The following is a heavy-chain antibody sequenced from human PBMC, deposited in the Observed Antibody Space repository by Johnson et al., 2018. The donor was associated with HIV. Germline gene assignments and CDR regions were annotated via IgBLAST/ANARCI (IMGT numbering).Heavy chain of an antibody. J-gene: IGHJ3*02. V-gene: IGHV3-11*04. D-gene: IGHD3-16*01. CDR1: GFTFSDFF. CDR3: ARVGADAFDI. CDR2: MSTSGSTI. Sequence: QVQLVESGGGVVRPGRSLRLSCAASGFTFSDFFMSWIRQAPGKGLEWVAYMSTSGSTIYYADPVKGRFTLPRENAKNSLYLHMNSLRAEDTAVYYCARVGADAFDIWGQGTMGTVSS.